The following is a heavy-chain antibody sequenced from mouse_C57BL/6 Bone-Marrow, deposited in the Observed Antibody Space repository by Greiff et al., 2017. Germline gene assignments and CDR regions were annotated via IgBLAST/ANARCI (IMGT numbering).Heavy chain of an antibody. Sequence: EVQLQQSGAELVRPGASVKLSCTASGFNIKDDYMHWVKQRPEQGLEWIGWIDPENGDTEYASKFQGKATITADTSSNTAYLQLSSLTSEDTAVYYCTTPFDYDVGGLYAMDYWGQGTSVTVSS. CDR3: TTPFDYDVGGLYAMDY. V-gene: IGHV14-4*01. CDR1: GFNIKDDY. CDR2: IDPENGDT. J-gene: IGHJ4*01. D-gene: IGHD2-4*01.